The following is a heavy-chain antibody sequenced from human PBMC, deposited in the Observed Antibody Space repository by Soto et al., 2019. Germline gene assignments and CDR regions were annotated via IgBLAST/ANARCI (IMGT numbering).Heavy chain of an antibody. CDR3: AKGGSITGRAWVGMFDC. CDR1: GFTFSNSW. Sequence: GGSLRLSCAASGFTFSNSWMTWVRQAPGKGLEWVANMNQDGSEKYYEDSVKGRFTISRDNAKNSLSLQMNSLRAEDTAVYYCAKGGSITGRAWVGMFDCWGQGALVTVSS. V-gene: IGHV3-7*03. J-gene: IGHJ4*02. D-gene: IGHD6-6*01. CDR2: MNQDGSEK.